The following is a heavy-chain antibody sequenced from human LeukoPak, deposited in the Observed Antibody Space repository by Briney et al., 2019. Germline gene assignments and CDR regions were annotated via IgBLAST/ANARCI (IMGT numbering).Heavy chain of an antibody. CDR2: IIPIFGTA. D-gene: IGHD1-26*01. Sequence: SVKVSCKASGGTFSSYAISWVRQAPGQGLEWMGGIIPIFGTANYAQKFQGRVTITADESTSTAYMELSSLRSEDTAVYYCARDGSSGSYFDYWGQGTLVTVSS. CDR3: ARDGSSGSYFDY. CDR1: GGTFSSYA. J-gene: IGHJ4*02. V-gene: IGHV1-69*13.